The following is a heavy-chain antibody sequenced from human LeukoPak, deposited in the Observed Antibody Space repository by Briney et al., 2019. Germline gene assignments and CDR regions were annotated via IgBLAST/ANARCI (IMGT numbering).Heavy chain of an antibody. CDR2: IYYSGST. V-gene: IGHV4-31*03. D-gene: IGHD3-22*01. CDR3: ARAQSRTLYYYDSSGYYYDY. Sequence: SETVSLTCTVSGGSISSGGYYWSWIRQHPGKGLEWIGYIYYSGSTYYNPSLKSRVTISVDTSKNQFSLKLSSVTAADTAVYYCARAQSRTLYYYDSSGYYYDYWGQGTLVTVSS. CDR1: GGSISSGGYY. J-gene: IGHJ4*02.